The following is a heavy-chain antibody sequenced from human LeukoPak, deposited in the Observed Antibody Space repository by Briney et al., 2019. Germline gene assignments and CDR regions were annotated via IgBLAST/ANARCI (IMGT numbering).Heavy chain of an antibody. CDR3: AKAAEEYYDYVWGSYRNDY. CDR2: ISGSGGST. V-gene: IGHV3-23*01. Sequence: GGSLRLSCAASGFTFSSYAMSWVRQAPGKGLEWVSAISGSGGSTYYADSVKGRFTISRDNSKNTLYLQMNSLRAEDTAVYYCAKAAEEYYDYVWGSYRNDYWGQGTLVTVSS. J-gene: IGHJ4*02. D-gene: IGHD3-16*02. CDR1: GFTFSSYA.